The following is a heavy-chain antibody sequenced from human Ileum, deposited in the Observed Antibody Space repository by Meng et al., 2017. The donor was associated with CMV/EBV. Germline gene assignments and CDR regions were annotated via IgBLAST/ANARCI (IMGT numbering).Heavy chain of an antibody. D-gene: IGHD2-15*01. CDR3: ATILLSEAIDP. J-gene: IGHJ5*02. CDR2: VFYTGTT. V-gene: IGHV4-39*07. Sequence: TCQVSGGSISSTRHYWGWIRQPPGKGLEWIGTVFYTGTTYYNPSLSSRLVISADTSKNQFSLNLTSVTAADTAVYYCATILLSEAIDPWGQGTLVTVSS. CDR1: GGSISSTRHY.